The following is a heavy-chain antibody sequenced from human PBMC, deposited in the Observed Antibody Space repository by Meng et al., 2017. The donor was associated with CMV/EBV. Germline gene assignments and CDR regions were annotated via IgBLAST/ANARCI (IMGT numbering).Heavy chain of an antibody. CDR2: TYYRSKWYI. Sequence: SQTRSLTGAISGDSVSSTSATWSWIRQSPSRGLEWLGRTYYRSKWYIDYAVSVKSRVDINPDTSKNQFSLQLNAVTPEDTAVYYCARVRCSTTSCYYEYYYGMDVWGQGTTVTVSS. CDR3: ARVRCSTTSCYYEYYYGMDV. CDR1: GDSVSSTSAT. V-gene: IGHV6-1*01. D-gene: IGHD2-2*01. J-gene: IGHJ6*02.